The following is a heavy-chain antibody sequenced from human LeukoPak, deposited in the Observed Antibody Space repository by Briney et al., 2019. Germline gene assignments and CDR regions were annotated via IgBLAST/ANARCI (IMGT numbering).Heavy chain of an antibody. Sequence: SETLSLTCTVSGGSISSYYWSWIRQPPGKGLEWLGYIYYSGSTNYNPSLKSRVTISVDTSKNQFSLKLSSVTAADTAVYYCARSGILWLYGRSSWFDPWGQGTLVTVSS. J-gene: IGHJ5*02. CDR2: IYYSGST. CDR1: GGSISSYY. D-gene: IGHD2-21*01. V-gene: IGHV4-59*01. CDR3: ARSGILWLYGRSSWFDP.